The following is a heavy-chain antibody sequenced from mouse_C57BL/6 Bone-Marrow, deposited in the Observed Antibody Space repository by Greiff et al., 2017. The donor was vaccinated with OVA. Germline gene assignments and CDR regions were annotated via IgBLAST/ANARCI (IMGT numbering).Heavy chain of an antibody. CDR2: IDPEDGDT. J-gene: IGHJ3*01. Sequence: VQLQQSGAELVRPGASVKLSCTASGFNIKDYYMHWVKQRPEQGLEWIGRIDPEDGDTEYAPKFQGKATMTADTSSNPAYLQLSSLTSEDTAVYYCTTWNWAWFAYWGQGTLVTVSA. CDR1: GFNIKDYY. CDR3: TTWNWAWFAY. V-gene: IGHV14-1*01. D-gene: IGHD4-1*01.